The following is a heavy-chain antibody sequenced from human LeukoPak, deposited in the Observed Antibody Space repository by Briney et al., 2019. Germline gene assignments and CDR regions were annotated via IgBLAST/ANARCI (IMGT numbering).Heavy chain of an antibody. CDR3: AKDLYNYGYDGGLFDY. Sequence: GGSLRLTCAASGFTFSSYAMSWVGQAPGKGLERVTAISGSGGSTYYADSVKGRFTISRNNSNNTLYLQMNSLRAEDTAVYYCAKDLYNYGYDGGLFDYWGQGTLVTVSS. V-gene: IGHV3-23*01. D-gene: IGHD5-18*01. CDR2: ISGSGGST. J-gene: IGHJ4*02. CDR1: GFTFSSYA.